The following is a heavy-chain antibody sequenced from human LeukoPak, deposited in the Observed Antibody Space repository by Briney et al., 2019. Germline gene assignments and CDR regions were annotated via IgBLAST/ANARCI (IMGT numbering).Heavy chain of an antibody. D-gene: IGHD1-26*01. CDR1: GGTFSSYA. Sequence: SVMVCCKASGGTFSSYAISWVRQAPGQGLEWMGGIVPIFGKANYANKCQGRVTITADESTSTAYMELRSLRSEDTAVYYCAREDSSSEVGATVPYYFDYWGQGTLVTVSS. V-gene: IGHV1-69*13. CDR2: IVPIFGKA. CDR3: AREDSSSEVGATVPYYFDY. J-gene: IGHJ4*02.